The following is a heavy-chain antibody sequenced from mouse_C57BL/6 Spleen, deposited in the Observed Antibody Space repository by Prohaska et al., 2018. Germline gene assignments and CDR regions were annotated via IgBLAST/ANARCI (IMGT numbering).Heavy chain of an antibody. D-gene: IGHD1-1*01. J-gene: IGHJ1*03. Sequence: EVQLLETGGGLVQPGGSRGLSCEGSGFTFSGFWMSWVRQTPGKTLEWIGDIKSYGSAINYAPSIKDRFTIFRDNDNSTLYLQMSNVRSEDTATYFCMRYGSSYWYFDVWGTGTTVTVSS. CDR1: GFTFSGFW. CDR2: IKSYGSAI. CDR3: MRYGSSYWYFDV. V-gene: IGHV11-2*01.